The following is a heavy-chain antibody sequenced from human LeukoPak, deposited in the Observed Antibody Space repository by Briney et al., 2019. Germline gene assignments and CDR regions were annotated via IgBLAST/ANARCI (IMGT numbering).Heavy chain of an antibody. Sequence: GGSLRLSCAASGFTFSSYAMHWVRQAPGKGLQWVAVISYDGSNKYYADSVRGRFTISRDNSKNTLFLQMNSLRAEDTAVYYCARDLGSNYYYMGVWGKGTTVTVSS. CDR1: GFTFSSYA. CDR3: ARDLGSNYYYMGV. J-gene: IGHJ6*03. V-gene: IGHV3-30*01. CDR2: ISYDGSNK.